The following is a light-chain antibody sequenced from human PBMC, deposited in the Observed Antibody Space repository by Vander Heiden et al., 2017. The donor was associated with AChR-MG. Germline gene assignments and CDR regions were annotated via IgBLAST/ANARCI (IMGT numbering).Light chain of an antibody. Sequence: EIVLPQSPDTLSLSPGERATVSCRASQSVSSNYLAWYQQKPGQAPTLLIYGASSRATDIPDRFSGSGSGTDFTLTISRLEPEDFAVYSCQQYGSSPVTFGGGTKVEIQ. CDR3: QQYGSSPVT. J-gene: IGKJ4*01. CDR2: GAS. CDR1: QSVSSNY. V-gene: IGKV3-20*01.